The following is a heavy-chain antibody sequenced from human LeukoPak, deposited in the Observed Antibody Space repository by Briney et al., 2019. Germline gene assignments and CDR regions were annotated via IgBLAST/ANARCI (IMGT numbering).Heavy chain of an antibody. D-gene: IGHD1-26*01. Sequence: GGSLRLSCAASGFTFSSYAMHWVRQAPGKGLEWVSVIYSGGSTYYADSVKGRFTISRDNSKNTLYLQMNSLRAEDTAVYYCARDIGATSDYWGQGTLVTVSS. CDR2: IYSGGST. V-gene: IGHV3-53*01. J-gene: IGHJ4*02. CDR3: ARDIGATSDY. CDR1: GFTFSSYA.